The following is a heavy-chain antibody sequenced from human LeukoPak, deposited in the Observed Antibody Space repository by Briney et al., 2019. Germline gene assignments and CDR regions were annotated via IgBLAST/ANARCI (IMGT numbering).Heavy chain of an antibody. CDR2: ISAYNGKT. CDR3: ARVCGLYSGSYYVRWFDP. V-gene: IGHV1-18*01. CDR1: GYTFTSYG. D-gene: IGHD1-26*01. Sequence: ASVKVSCKASGYTFTSYGISWVRQAPGQGLEWMGWISAYNGKTNYAQKLQGRVTMTTDKSTSTDYMEMRRLRSDDTAVYYCARVCGLYSGSYYVRWFDPWGQGTLVTVSS. J-gene: IGHJ5*02.